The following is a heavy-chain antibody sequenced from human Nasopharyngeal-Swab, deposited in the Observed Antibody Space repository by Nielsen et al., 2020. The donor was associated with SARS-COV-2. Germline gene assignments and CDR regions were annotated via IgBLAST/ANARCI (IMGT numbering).Heavy chain of an antibody. Sequence: ASVKVSCKASGYTFTSNSITWVRQAPGQGLEWMGWISGYNGVTKYAQQFRGRVTMTGDTSTTTVYMELSSLRSEDTAVYYCAREYNGNYWFDPWGQGTLVTVSS. J-gene: IGHJ5*02. D-gene: IGHD1-26*01. CDR3: AREYNGNYWFDP. V-gene: IGHV1-18*04. CDR2: ISGYNGVT. CDR1: GYTFTSNS.